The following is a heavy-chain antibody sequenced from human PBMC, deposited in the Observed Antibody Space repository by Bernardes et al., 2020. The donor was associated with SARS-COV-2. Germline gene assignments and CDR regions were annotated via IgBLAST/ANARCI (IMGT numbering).Heavy chain of an antibody. Sequence: AAIFFTYAVSDGSYSGYYCSWISPPPGKRLEWIGAVNHSGSTNYNPSLKSRVTKSVDTSKNQFSLKLSSLTAADTAVYYCAARDYYYYYGMDVWGQGTTVTVSS. CDR3: AARDYYYYYGMDV. J-gene: IGHJ6*02. CDR1: DGSYSGYY. CDR2: VNHSGST. V-gene: IGHV4-34*01.